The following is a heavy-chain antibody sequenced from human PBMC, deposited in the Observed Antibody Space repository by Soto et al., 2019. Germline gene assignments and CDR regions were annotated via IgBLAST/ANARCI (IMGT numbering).Heavy chain of an antibody. D-gene: IGHD3-9*01. CDR2: INSDGSST. CDR1: GFTFSSYW. J-gene: IGHJ6*02. Sequence: LRLSCAASGFTFSSYWMHWVRQAPGKGLVWVSRINSDGSSTSYADSVKGRFTISRDNAKNTPYLQMNSLRAEDTAVYYCARDGVFSPTGHYGMDVWGQGTTVTVSS. V-gene: IGHV3-74*01. CDR3: ARDGVFSPTGHYGMDV.